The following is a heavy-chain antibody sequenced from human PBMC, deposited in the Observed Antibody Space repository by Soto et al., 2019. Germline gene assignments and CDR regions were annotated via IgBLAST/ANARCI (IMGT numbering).Heavy chain of an antibody. CDR2: ISAYNGNT. V-gene: IGHV1-18*04. Sequence: ASVKVSCKASGYTFTSYGISWVRQAPGQGLEWMGWISAYNGNTNYAQKLQGRVTMTTDTSTSTAYMELRSLRSDDTAVYYCTNGYSSSWSRGMDVWGQGTTVTVSS. CDR1: GYTFTSYG. CDR3: TNGYSSSWSRGMDV. J-gene: IGHJ6*02. D-gene: IGHD6-13*01.